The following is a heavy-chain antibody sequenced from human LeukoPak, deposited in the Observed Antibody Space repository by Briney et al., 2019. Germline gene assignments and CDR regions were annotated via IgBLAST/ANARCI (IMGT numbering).Heavy chain of an antibody. V-gene: IGHV3-48*02. J-gene: IGHJ4*02. CDR1: GFTFSSYS. D-gene: IGHD2-15*01. CDR2: ISGSSSSSTI. Sequence: PGGSLRLSCAASGFTFSSYSMNWVRQAPGKGLEWVSYISGSSSSSTIYYADSVKGRFTISRDNAKNSLYLQMNSLRDEDTAVYYCAQKGGADYWGQGTLVTVSS. CDR3: AQKGGADY.